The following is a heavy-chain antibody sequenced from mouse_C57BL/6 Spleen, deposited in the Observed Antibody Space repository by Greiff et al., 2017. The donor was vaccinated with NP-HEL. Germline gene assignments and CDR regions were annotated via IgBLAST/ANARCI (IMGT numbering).Heavy chain of an antibody. V-gene: IGHV1-7*01. Sequence: VQLQQSGAELAKPGASVKLSCKASGYTFTSYWMHWVKQRPGQGLEWIGYINPSSGYTKYNQKFKDKATLTADKSSSTADMQLSSLTYEDLAVYDCARSDYYGSSYWYFDVWGTGTTVTVSS. CDR2: INPSSGYT. D-gene: IGHD1-1*01. CDR3: ARSDYYGSSYWYFDV. J-gene: IGHJ1*03. CDR1: GYTFTSYW.